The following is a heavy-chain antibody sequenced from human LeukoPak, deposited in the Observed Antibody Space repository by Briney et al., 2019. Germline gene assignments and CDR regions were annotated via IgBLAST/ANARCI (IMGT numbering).Heavy chain of an antibody. CDR3: TTDWAVAALGY. D-gene: IGHD6-19*01. CDR1: GFTFSNAW. J-gene: IGHJ4*02. Sequence: GGSLRLSCAASGFTFSNAWMSWVRQAPGKGLEWVGHIKGKTDGGTTDYAAPVKGRFTISRDDSKNTLYLQINSLKTEDTAVYYCTTDWAVAALGYWGQGTLVTVSS. V-gene: IGHV3-15*01. CDR2: IKGKTDGGTT.